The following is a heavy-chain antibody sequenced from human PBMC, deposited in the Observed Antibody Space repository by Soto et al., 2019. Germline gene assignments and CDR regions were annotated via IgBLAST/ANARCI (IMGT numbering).Heavy chain of an antibody. J-gene: IGHJ3*02. CDR2: IYYSGST. CDR1: GGSISSYY. Sequence: PSYTLSLTCTYAGGSISSYYWSWIRQPPGKGLEWIGYIYYSGSTNYNPSLKSRVTISVDTSKNQFSLKLSSVTAADTAVYYCARVWGGAFDIWGQGTMVT. D-gene: IGHD3-10*01. CDR3: ARVWGGAFDI. V-gene: IGHV4-59*01.